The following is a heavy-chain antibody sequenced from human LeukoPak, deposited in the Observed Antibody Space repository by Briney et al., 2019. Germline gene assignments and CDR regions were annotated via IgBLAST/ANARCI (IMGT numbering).Heavy chain of an antibody. CDR2: INHSGST. CDR1: GGSFSGYY. Sequence: SETLSLTCAVYGGSFSGYYWSWIRQPPGKGLEWIGEINHSGSTNHNPSLKSRVTVSVDTSKNQFSLKLSSVTAADTAVYYCARDRYYYDSSGWDLFDYWGQGTLVTVSS. V-gene: IGHV4-34*01. D-gene: IGHD3-22*01. CDR3: ARDRYYYDSSGWDLFDY. J-gene: IGHJ4*02.